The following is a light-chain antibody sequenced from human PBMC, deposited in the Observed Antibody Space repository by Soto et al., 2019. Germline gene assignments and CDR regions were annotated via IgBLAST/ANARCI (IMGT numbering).Light chain of an antibody. CDR2: GAS. V-gene: IGKV3-20*01. Sequence: IVLTQSPGTLSLSPGERATLSCRASQSFSSTYLAWYQQKPGQAPRLLIYGASSRATGIPDRFSGSGSVTDFTLTISRLEPEDFAVYYCQHYGSSRTFGQGTKVEIK. CDR1: QSFSSTY. CDR3: QHYGSSRT. J-gene: IGKJ1*01.